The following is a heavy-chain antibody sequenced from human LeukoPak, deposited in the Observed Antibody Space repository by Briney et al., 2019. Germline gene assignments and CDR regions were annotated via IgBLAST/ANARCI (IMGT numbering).Heavy chain of an antibody. Sequence: GGSLRLSCAASGFTFSSYWMSWVRQAPGKGLEWAANIKQGGSEKYYVDSVKGRFTISRDNAKNSLYLQMNSLRAEDTAVYYCARDGGAYYDFWGGYHDQRYYYYGMDVWGQGTTVTVSS. CDR3: ARDGGAYYDFWGGYHDQRYYYYGMDV. V-gene: IGHV3-7*01. CDR1: GFTFSSYW. D-gene: IGHD3-3*01. CDR2: IKQGGSEK. J-gene: IGHJ6*02.